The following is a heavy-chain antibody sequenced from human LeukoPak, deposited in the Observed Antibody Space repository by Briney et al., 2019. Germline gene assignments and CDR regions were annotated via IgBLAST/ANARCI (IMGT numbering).Heavy chain of an antibody. CDR1: GYTFSSYF. D-gene: IGHD1-1*01. V-gene: IGHV1-46*01. CDR2: INPRGGST. CDR3: ARGSRTIYYFDY. J-gene: IGHJ4*02. Sequence: ASVKVSCKASGYTFSSYFIHWVRQAPGQGLEWRGIINPRGGSTSYAQKFQGRVTMTSDMSTGIVYMELSSLISEDSAVYYCARGSRTIYYFDYWGQGTLVTVSS.